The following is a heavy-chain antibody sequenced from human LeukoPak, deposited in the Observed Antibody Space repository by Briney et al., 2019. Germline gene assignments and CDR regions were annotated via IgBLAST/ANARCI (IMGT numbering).Heavy chain of an antibody. CDR3: ATGGDILTGYYIRPGSLDYYGMDV. CDR2: INPSGGST. V-gene: IGHV1-46*01. Sequence: GASVKVSCKASGYTFTSYYMHWVRQAPGQGLEWMGIINPSGGSTSYAQKFQGRVTMTRDTSTSTDYMELSSLRSEDTAVYYCATGGDILTGYYIRPGSLDYYGMDVWGQGTTVTVSS. CDR1: GYTFTSYY. J-gene: IGHJ6*02. D-gene: IGHD3-9*01.